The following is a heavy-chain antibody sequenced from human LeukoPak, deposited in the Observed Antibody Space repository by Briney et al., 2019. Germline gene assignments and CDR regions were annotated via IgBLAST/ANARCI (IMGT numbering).Heavy chain of an antibody. J-gene: IGHJ4*02. CDR1: GYSISSGYY. CDR3: ATLRGEGEIGY. V-gene: IGHV4-38-2*01. D-gene: IGHD3-16*01. CDR2: IYHSGRP. Sequence: SETLSLTCAVSGYSISSGYYWGWIRQPPGKGLEWIGSIYHSGRPYYNPSLKSRVTISVDTSKNQFSLKLSSVTAADTAVYYCATLRGEGEIGYWGQGTLVTVSS.